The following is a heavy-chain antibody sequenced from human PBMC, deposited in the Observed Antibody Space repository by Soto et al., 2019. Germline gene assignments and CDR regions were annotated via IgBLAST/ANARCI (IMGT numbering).Heavy chain of an antibody. D-gene: IGHD6-6*01. Sequence: SETLSLTCAVYGGSFSGYYWSWIRQPPGKGLEWIGEINNSGSTNYNPSLKSRVTISVDTSKNQFSLKLSSVTAADTAVYYCARSIAARGSVYYFDYWGQGTLVTVSS. J-gene: IGHJ4*02. V-gene: IGHV4-34*01. CDR2: INNSGST. CDR1: GGSFSGYY. CDR3: ARSIAARGSVYYFDY.